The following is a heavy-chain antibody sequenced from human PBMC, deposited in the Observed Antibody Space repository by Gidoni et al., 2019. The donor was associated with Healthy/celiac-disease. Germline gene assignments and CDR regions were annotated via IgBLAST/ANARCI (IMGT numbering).Heavy chain of an antibody. CDR1: GGSFSGYY. V-gene: IGHV4-34*01. J-gene: IGHJ1*01. CDR2: INHSGST. CDR3: ARVDNLVEAEYFQH. D-gene: IGHD6-6*01. Sequence: QVQLQQWGAGLLKPSETLSLTCAVYGGSFSGYYWSWIRQPPGKGLEWIGEINHSGSTNYNPSLKSRVTISVDTSKNQFSLKLSSVTAADTAVYYCARVDNLVEAEYFQHWGQGTLVTVSS.